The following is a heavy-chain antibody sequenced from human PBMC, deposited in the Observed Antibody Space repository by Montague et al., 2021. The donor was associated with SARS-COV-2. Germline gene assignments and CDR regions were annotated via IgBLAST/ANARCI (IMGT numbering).Heavy chain of an antibody. CDR2: IYHSGNT. CDR3: ARDLLPPRTAIKTSFCGLDD. V-gene: IGHV4-59*01. J-gene: IGHJ6*02. Sequence: SETLSLTCTVPGGFISSSYWSWIRQPPGKGLEWIGYIYHSGNTNYNPSLKSRVTISIDTSMNQYSLSLSSMTAADTAVYFCARDLLPPRTAIKTSFCGLDDWGQGTTVIVSS. CDR1: GGFISSSY. D-gene: IGHD2-21*02.